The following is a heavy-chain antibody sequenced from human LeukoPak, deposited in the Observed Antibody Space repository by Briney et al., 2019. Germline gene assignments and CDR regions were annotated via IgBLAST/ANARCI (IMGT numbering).Heavy chain of an antibody. D-gene: IGHD1-26*01. CDR1: GGSISSSSYC. CDR2: IYCSGST. CDR3: ARHAEHYDY. J-gene: IGHJ4*02. V-gene: IGHV4-39*01. Sequence: PSETLSLTCTVSGGSISSSSYCWGWIRQPPGKGLEWIGSIYCSGSTYYNPSLKSRVTISVDTSKNQFSLKLSSVTAADTAVYYCARHAEHYDYWGQGTLVTASS.